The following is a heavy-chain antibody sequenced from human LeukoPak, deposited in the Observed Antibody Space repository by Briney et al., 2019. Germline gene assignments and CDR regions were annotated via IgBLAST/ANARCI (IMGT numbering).Heavy chain of an antibody. J-gene: IGHJ4*02. CDR2: INSDVSST. CDR1: GFTFSSYW. Sequence: GGSLRLSCAASGFTFSSYWMHWVRHAPGKGLGWVSRINSDVSSTYYADSVKGRFTISRDNAKNTLYLQMNSLRVEDTALYYCARGAGELSSTGDYWGQGTLVTVSS. V-gene: IGHV3-74*01. CDR3: ARGAGELSSTGDY. D-gene: IGHD3-16*02.